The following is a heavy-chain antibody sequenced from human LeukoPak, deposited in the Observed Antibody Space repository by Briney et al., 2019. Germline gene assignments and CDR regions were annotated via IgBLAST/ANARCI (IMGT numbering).Heavy chain of an antibody. V-gene: IGHV5-51*01. CDR1: GDSFTSYW. J-gene: IGHJ4*02. D-gene: IGHD3-22*01. CDR3: ARQEPEGERYDSSGYFFY. Sequence: GESLKISCKVSGDSFTSYWIGWVRQMPGKGLEWMGIIYPGDSDTRYSPSFQGQVTISADKSISTAYLQWSNLKASDTAMYYCARQEPEGERYDSSGYFFYWGQGTLVTVSS. CDR2: IYPGDSDT.